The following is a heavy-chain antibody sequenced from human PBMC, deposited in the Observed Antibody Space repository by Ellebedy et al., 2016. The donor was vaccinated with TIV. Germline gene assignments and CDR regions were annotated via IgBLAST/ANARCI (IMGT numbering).Heavy chain of an antibody. D-gene: IGHD4-23*01. Sequence: GGSLRLXCAASGFSFTNDWMTWVRQAPGKGLEWVGRIRSKSDGGTIDYGAPVKGRFTISRDDSINTLYLQMDSLESEDTAVYSCTTDLAAGGTSTWFVPWGQGTLVTVSS. CDR3: TTDLAAGGTSTWFVP. CDR1: GFSFTNDW. CDR2: IRSKSDGGTI. V-gene: IGHV3-15*01. J-gene: IGHJ5*02.